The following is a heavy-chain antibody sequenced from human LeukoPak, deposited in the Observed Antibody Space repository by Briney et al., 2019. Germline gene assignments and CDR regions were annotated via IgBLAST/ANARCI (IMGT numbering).Heavy chain of an antibody. V-gene: IGHV1-46*01. CDR2: INPSGGST. J-gene: IGHJ4*02. CDR3: ARVSRPMTTVTTLFDY. Sequence: ASVRVSCKASGYTFTSYYMHWVRQAPGQGLEWMGIINPSGGSTSYAQKFQGRVTMTRNTSISTAYMELSSLRSEDTAVYYCARVSRPMTTVTTLFDYWGQGTLVTVSS. CDR1: GYTFTSYY. D-gene: IGHD4-17*01.